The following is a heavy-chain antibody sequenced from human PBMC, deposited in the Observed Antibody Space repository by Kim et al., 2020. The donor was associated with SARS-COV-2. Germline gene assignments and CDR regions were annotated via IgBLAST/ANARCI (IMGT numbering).Heavy chain of an antibody. CDR2: MSYDGSDK. CDR1: GFTFSSFS. CDR3: AKGDWRNYYFDY. Sequence: GGSLRLSCAASGFTFSSFSMHWVRQAPGKGLEWVAVMSYDGSDKYYEDSVKGRFTISRDNSKNTLSLQMNSLRAEDTAVYYCAKGDWRNYYFDYWGQGTL. V-gene: IGHV3-30*18. J-gene: IGHJ4*02. D-gene: IGHD2-21*02.